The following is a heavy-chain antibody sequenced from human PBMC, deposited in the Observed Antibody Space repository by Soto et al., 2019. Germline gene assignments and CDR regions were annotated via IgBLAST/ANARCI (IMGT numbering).Heavy chain of an antibody. Sequence: ASVKVSCKASGYSFTSNDVSWVRQATGQGLEWMGWMNPGSGDTGYAQKFQGRVTMTRDISIATAYMELSSLRSDDTAIYYCARMETFGSLNWFDPWGQGTLVTVSS. CDR1: GYSFTSND. J-gene: IGHJ5*02. CDR3: ARMETFGSLNWFDP. V-gene: IGHV1-8*01. CDR2: MNPGSGDT. D-gene: IGHD3-16*01.